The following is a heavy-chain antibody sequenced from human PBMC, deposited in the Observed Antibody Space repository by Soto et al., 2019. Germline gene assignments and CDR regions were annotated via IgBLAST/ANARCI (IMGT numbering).Heavy chain of an antibody. Sequence: QGQLVQSGGEVKKPGALVKVSCKASGYTFTRYGISWVRQAPGQGLEWMGWISGYNGDTKYAQKFQGRVTMTVDTSTTTAYMELRSLTSDDRAVYYCAKNGQPPYYYYGMDVWGQGTTVTVSS. CDR3: AKNGQPPYYYYGMDV. V-gene: IGHV1-18*01. CDR1: GYTFTRYG. CDR2: ISGYNGDT. J-gene: IGHJ6*02. D-gene: IGHD2-8*01.